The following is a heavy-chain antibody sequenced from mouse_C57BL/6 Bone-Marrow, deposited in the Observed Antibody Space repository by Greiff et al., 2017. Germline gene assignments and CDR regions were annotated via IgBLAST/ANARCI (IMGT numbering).Heavy chain of an antibody. CDR3: TVYYYGSHY. CDR2: IDPENGDT. V-gene: IGHV14-4*01. D-gene: IGHD1-1*01. CDR1: GFNIKDDY. J-gene: IGHJ2*01. Sequence: VQLQQSGAELVRPGASVKLSCTASGFNIKDDYMHWVKQRPEQGLEWIGWIDPENGDTEYASKFQGKATITADTSSNTAYLQLSSLTSEDTAVYYCTVYYYGSHYWGQGTTLTVSS.